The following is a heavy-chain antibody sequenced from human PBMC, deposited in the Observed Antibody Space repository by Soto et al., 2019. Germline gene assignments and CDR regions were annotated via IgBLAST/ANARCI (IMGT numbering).Heavy chain of an antibody. CDR2: ISSNSAYI. Sequence: GGSLRLSCAASGFTFRSFTMNWVRQAPGKGLEWVSTISSNSAYIYYTDALRGRFTISRDNAKNSLHLQMNSLRAEDTAVYYCTRDASRDSSARGWLDPWGQGTPVTV. CDR1: GFTFRSFT. J-gene: IGHJ5*02. V-gene: IGHV3-21*01. D-gene: IGHD6-13*01. CDR3: TRDASRDSSARGWLDP.